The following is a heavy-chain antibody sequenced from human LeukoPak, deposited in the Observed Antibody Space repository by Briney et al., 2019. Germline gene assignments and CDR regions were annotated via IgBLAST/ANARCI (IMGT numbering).Heavy chain of an antibody. Sequence: SETLSLTCAVYGGSFSGYYWSWIRQPPGKGLEWIGEINHSGSTNYNPSLKSRVTISVDTSKNQFSLKLSSVTAADTAVYYCARVNVDTAIAFDYRGQGPLVTVSS. CDR2: INHSGST. J-gene: IGHJ4*02. CDR3: ARVNVDTAIAFDY. V-gene: IGHV4-34*01. D-gene: IGHD5-18*01. CDR1: GGSFSGYY.